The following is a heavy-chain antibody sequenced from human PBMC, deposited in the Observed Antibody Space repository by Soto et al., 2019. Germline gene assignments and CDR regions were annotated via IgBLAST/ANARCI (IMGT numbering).Heavy chain of an antibody. CDR3: ARVRIAAAGNWFDP. D-gene: IGHD6-13*01. CDR2: IYYSGST. Sequence: PSETLSLTCTVSGGSISSYYWSWIRQPPGKGLEWIGYIYYSGSTNYTPSLKSRVTRSVDTSKNRFSLKLSSVTAADTAVYYCARVRIAAAGNWFDPWGQGTLVTVSS. V-gene: IGHV4-59*01. J-gene: IGHJ5*02. CDR1: GGSISSYY.